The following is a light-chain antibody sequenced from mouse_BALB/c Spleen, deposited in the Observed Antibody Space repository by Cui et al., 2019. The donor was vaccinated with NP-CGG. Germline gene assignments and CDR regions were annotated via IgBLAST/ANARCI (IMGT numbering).Light chain of an antibody. CDR2: GPN. V-gene: IGLV1*01. J-gene: IGLJ1*01. CDR3: ALWYSNHWV. Sequence: AVVTQESSPTTSPGETVTLTCRSSTGAVTTSNYANWVQEKPDHLFTGLIGGPNNRVPGVPARFSGSLIGDKAALTITGAQTEDEAVYFCALWYSNHWVFGGGTKLTVL. CDR1: TGAVTTSNY.